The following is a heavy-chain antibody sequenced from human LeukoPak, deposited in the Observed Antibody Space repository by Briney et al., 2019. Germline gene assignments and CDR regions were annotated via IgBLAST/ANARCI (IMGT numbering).Heavy chain of an antibody. D-gene: IGHD5-18*01. V-gene: IGHV3-33*01. CDR2: IWYDGSNK. CDR1: GFTFSSYG. Sequence: PGRSLRLSCAASGFTFSSYGMHWVHQAPGKGLEWVAVIWYDGSNKYYADSVKGRFTISRDNSKNTLYLQMNSLRAEDTAVYYCARYTADYYYGMDVWGQGTTVTVSS. CDR3: ARYTADYYYGMDV. J-gene: IGHJ6*02.